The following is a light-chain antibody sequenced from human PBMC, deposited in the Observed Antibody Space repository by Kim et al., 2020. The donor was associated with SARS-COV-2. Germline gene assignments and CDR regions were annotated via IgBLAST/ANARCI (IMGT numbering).Light chain of an antibody. V-gene: IGLV2-18*02. CDR1: RADIGDYNR. CDR2: EVT. Sequence: QSALTQPPSVSWSPGQSVTIFCTGTRADIGDYNRVSWYQQSPGSAPKLVLYEVTNRPSGVLDRFSGSKSGNTASLTIAGLQAEDEDDYYCSSYASDSISVFGGGNKVTVL. CDR3: SSYASDSISV. J-gene: IGLJ3*02.